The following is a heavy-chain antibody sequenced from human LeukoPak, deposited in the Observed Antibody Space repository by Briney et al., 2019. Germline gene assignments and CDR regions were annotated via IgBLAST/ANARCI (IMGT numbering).Heavy chain of an antibody. CDR3: ARDLVGLGFDY. CDR1: GGSISSYY. V-gene: IGHV4-59*01. J-gene: IGHJ4*02. CDR2: IYYSGST. D-gene: IGHD3-16*01. Sequence: SETLSLTCTVSGGSISSYYWSWLRQPPGKGLEWIGYIYYSGSTNYNPSLKSRVTISVDTSKNQFSLKLSSVTAADTAVYYCARDLVGLGFDYWGQGTLVTVSS.